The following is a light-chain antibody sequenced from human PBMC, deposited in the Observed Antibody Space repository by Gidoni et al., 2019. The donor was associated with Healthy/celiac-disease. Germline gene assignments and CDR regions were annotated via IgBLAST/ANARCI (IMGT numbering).Light chain of an antibody. Sequence: DIQMTQSPSSLSASVGDRVTITCRASQSISSYLNWYRQKPGKAPKLLIYAAFSLQSGVPSRFSGSGSGTDFILTISSLQPEDFATYYCQQSYSTLTWTFGQGTKVEIK. CDR2: AAF. V-gene: IGKV1-39*01. CDR3: QQSYSTLTWT. J-gene: IGKJ1*01. CDR1: QSISSY.